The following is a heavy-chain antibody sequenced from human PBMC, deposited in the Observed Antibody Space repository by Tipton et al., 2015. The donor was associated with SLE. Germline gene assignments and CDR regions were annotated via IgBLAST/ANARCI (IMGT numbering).Heavy chain of an antibody. CDR1: GGSISSGGYY. CDR3: ARSTDYSKFDY. V-gene: IGHV4-31*03. Sequence: TLSLTCTVSGGSISSGGYYWSWIRQHPGKGLEWIGYIYYSGSTYYNPSLKSRVTISVDTSKSQFSLKLSSVTAADTAVHYCARSTDYSKFDYWGQGTLVTVSS. J-gene: IGHJ4*02. D-gene: IGHD4-11*01. CDR2: IYYSGST.